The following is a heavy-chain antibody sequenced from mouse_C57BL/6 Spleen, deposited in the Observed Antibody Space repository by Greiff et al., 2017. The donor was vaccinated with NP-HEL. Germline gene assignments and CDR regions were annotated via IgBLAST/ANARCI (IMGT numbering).Heavy chain of an antibody. D-gene: IGHD1-1*01. CDR1: GFTFSDYY. V-gene: IGHV5-12*01. Sequence: EVKLVESGGGLVQPGGSLKLSCAASGFTFSDYYMYWVRQTPEKRLEWVAYISNGGGSTYYPDTVQGRFTISRDNAKNTLYLQMSRLKSEDTAMYYCARHDYYGSSYWYFDVWGTGTTVTVSS. J-gene: IGHJ1*03. CDR2: ISNGGGST. CDR3: ARHDYYGSSYWYFDV.